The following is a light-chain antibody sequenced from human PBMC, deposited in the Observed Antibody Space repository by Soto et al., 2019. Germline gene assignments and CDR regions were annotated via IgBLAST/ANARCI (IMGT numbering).Light chain of an antibody. CDR3: QQYNSYPYT. J-gene: IGKJ2*01. V-gene: IGKV1-5*03. Sequence: DIQMTQSPSTLSASVGDRVTITCRASQSISSWLAWYQQKPGKAPNLLIYKASSLESGVPSRFSGSGSGTEFSLTITSLQPDGLATYYCQQYNSYPYTFGQGTKLEIK. CDR1: QSISSW. CDR2: KAS.